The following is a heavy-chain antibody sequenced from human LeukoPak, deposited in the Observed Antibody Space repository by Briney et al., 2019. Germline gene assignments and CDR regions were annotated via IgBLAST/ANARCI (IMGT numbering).Heavy chain of an antibody. D-gene: IGHD5-24*01. Sequence: PGGSLRLSCAASGFTFSSYSMNWVRQAPGKGLEWVSSISSSSSYKNYADSVKGRFTISRDNAKNSLYLQMNSLRAEDTAVYYCARWSGMAPFDYWGQGTLVTVSS. CDR1: GFTFSSYS. CDR3: ARWSGMAPFDY. J-gene: IGHJ4*02. CDR2: ISSSSSYK. V-gene: IGHV3-21*01.